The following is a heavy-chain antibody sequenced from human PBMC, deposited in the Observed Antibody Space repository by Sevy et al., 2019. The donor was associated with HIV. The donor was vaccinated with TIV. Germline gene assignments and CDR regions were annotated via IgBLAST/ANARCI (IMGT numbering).Heavy chain of an antibody. CDR2: ISYEGTET. CDR1: GFAFSTHA. J-gene: IGHJ4*01. D-gene: IGHD1-26*01. CDR3: ARDGGYSIKWYPLY. Sequence: GGSLRLSCVASGFAFSTHAMHWVRQAPGKGLEWVAVISYEGTETFYAASVEGRFTISRDNSKNMLSLQINSLKPEDTAVYYCARDGGYSIKWYPLYWGHGTLVTVSS. V-gene: IGHV3-30-3*01.